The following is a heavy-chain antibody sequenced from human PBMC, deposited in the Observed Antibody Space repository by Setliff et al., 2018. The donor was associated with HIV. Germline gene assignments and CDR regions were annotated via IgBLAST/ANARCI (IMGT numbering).Heavy chain of an antibody. V-gene: IGHV4-31*03. CDR3: GRGEGTTWEFAESFQH. D-gene: IGHD2-2*01. Sequence: SETLSLTCTLSGVSVSSGGYYWSWIRPHPGKGLEWIGYVYYPGTSYFNPSLKSRITISVDTSKNHFSPKLGFVTAAGTAVYYCGRGEGTTWEFAESFQHWGHGTLVTVSS. J-gene: IGHJ1*01. CDR2: VYYPGTS. CDR1: GVSVSSGGYY.